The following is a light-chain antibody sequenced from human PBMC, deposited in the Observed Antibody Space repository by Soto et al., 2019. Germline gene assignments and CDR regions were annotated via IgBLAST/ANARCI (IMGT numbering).Light chain of an antibody. CDR1: SSDVGGYKD. V-gene: IGLV2-14*01. CDR3: SSYTSSSTLV. Sequence: QSVLTQPASVSGSPGQSITISCTGTSSDVGGYKDVSWYQQHPGKAPKLMIYEVSNRPSGVPNRFSGSKSGNTASLTISGLQAEDEADYYCSSYTSSSTLVFGGGTKLTVL. CDR2: EVS. J-gene: IGLJ2*01.